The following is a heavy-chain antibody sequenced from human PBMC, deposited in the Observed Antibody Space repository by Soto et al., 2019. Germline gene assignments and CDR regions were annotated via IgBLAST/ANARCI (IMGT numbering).Heavy chain of an antibody. D-gene: IGHD3-22*01. Sequence: QVQLQEAGPGLVKPSQTLSLTCTVSGGSISSGGYYWSWIRQHPGKGLEWIGYIYYSGSTYYNPSLKSRVTIAVDTSKNQFSLKLSSVTAADTAVYYCAGNTAFYDSSGYYRYWGQGTLVTVSS. CDR1: GGSISSGGYY. V-gene: IGHV4-31*03. J-gene: IGHJ4*02. CDR3: AGNTAFYDSSGYYRY. CDR2: IYYSGST.